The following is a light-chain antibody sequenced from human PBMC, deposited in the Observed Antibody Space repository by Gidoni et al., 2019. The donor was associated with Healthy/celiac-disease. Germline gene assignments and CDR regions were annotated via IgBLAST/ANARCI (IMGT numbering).Light chain of an antibody. J-gene: IGKJ4*01. CDR2: DAS. CDR1: QDISNY. CDR3: QQYDSLPLT. V-gene: IGKV1-33*01. Sequence: DIQLTQSPSSLSASVGDRVTITCQASQDISNYLNWYQQKPGKAPKLLSYDASNLETGVPSRFSGSGSGTDFTFTISSLQPEDIATYYCQQYDSLPLTFGGGTKVEIK.